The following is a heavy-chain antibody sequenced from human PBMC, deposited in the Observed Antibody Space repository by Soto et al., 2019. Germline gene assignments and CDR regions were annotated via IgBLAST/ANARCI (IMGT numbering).Heavy chain of an antibody. CDR1: GFTFSSYA. CDR3: AKVFSYYYYGMDV. CDR2: ISDSGGST. Sequence: EVQLLESGGGLVQPGGSLRLSCAASGFTFSSYAMSWVRQAPGKGLEWVSAISDSGGSTYYADSVKGRFTISRDNXMNTLYLQMNSLRAEDTAVYYCAKVFSYYYYGMDVWGQGTTVTVSS. V-gene: IGHV3-23*01. J-gene: IGHJ6*02. D-gene: IGHD3-10*02.